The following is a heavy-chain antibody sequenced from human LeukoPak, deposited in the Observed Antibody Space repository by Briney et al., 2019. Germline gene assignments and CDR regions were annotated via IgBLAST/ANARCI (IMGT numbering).Heavy chain of an antibody. CDR1: GGSFSGYY. CDR2: INHSGST. CDR3: ARGGPDIVVVPAARLHYYYYGMDV. Sequence: SETLSLTCAVYGGSFSGYYWSWIRQPPGKGLEWIGEINHSGSTNYIPSLKSRVTISVDTSKNQFSLKLSSVTAADTAVYYCARGGPDIVVVPAARLHYYYYGMDVWGKGTTVTVSS. V-gene: IGHV4-34*01. D-gene: IGHD2-2*01. J-gene: IGHJ6*04.